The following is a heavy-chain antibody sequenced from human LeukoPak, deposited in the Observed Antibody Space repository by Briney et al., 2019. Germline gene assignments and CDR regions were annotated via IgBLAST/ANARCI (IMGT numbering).Heavy chain of an antibody. J-gene: IGHJ5*02. CDR2: INGGGGNT. CDR1: GFTFSSYS. Sequence: GGSLRLSCAASGFTFSSYSMTWVRQAPGKGPEWVSSINGGGGNTFYAGSVKGRFTISRDDSKNTLFLQMNSLRVDDTAVYYCAKSPYVGDHGGPSAWGQGTLVTVSS. CDR3: AKSPYVGDHGGPSA. V-gene: IGHV3-23*01. D-gene: IGHD4-23*01.